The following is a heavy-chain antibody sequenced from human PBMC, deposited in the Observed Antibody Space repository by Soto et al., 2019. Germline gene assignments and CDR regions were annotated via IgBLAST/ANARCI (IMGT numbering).Heavy chain of an antibody. CDR2: IFYSGST. V-gene: IGHV4-30-4*01. Sequence: QVQLQESGPGLVKPSQTLSLTCTVSGGSISSDDYYWSWIRQPPGKGLEWIGYIFYSGSTYYNPSLKSRVTISVDTSKTQFFLKLSSVTAADTAVYYCASEIAGGGGWFDPRGQGTPVTVSS. CDR3: ASEIAGGGGWFDP. CDR1: GGSISSDDYY. J-gene: IGHJ5*02. D-gene: IGHD1-26*01.